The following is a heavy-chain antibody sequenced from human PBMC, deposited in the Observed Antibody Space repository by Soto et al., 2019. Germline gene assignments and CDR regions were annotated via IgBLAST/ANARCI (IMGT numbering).Heavy chain of an antibody. CDR2: IYYSGST. V-gene: IGHV4-59*08. Sequence: SETLSLTCTVSGGSISSYYWSWIRQPPGKGLEWIGYIYYSGSTNYNPSLKSRVTISVDTSKNQFSLKLSSVTAADTAVYYCARRSGDRGAKYYFDYWGQGTLVTVS. D-gene: IGHD1-26*01. CDR1: GGSISSYY. J-gene: IGHJ4*02. CDR3: ARRSGDRGAKYYFDY.